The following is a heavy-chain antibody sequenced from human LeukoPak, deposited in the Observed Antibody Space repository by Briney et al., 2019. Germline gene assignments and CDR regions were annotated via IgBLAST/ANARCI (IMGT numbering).Heavy chain of an antibody. D-gene: IGHD1-26*01. Sequence: PSETLSLTCTVSGGSISSSSYYWGWIRQPPGKGLEWIGSIYYSGSTYYNPSLKSRVTISVDTSKNQFSLKLSSVTAADTAVYYCARRRWELGTFDYWGQGTLVTVSS. CDR2: IYYSGST. V-gene: IGHV4-39*01. CDR3: ARRRWELGTFDY. CDR1: GGSISSSSYY. J-gene: IGHJ4*02.